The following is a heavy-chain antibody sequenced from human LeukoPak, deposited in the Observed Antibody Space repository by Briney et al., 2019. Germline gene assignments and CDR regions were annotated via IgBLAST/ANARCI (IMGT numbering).Heavy chain of an antibody. CDR3: AKRSYSSHWYYYYGMDV. J-gene: IGHJ6*02. V-gene: IGHV3-23*01. D-gene: IGHD3-22*01. Sequence: GGSLRLSCAASGFTFSSYAMSWVRQAPGKGLEWDSAISGSGNTAYYADSVKGRFTISRDNSKNTLYLQMNSLRAEDTAVYYCAKRSYSSHWYYYYGMDVWGQGTTVTVSS. CDR1: GFTFSSYA. CDR2: ISGSGNTA.